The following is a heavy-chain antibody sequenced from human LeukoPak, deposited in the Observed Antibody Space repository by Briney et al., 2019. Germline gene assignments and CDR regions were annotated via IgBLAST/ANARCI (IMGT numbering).Heavy chain of an antibody. CDR3: ARSGSSWYGWYYFDY. D-gene: IGHD6-13*01. CDR1: GGSISSYY. Sequence: PSETLSLTCTVSGGSISSYYWSWIRQPAGKGLEWIGRIYTSGSTNYNPSLKSRVTMSVDASKNQFSLRLSSVTAADTAVYYCARSGSSWYGWYYFDYWGQGTLVTVSS. J-gene: IGHJ4*02. CDR2: IYTSGST. V-gene: IGHV4-4*07.